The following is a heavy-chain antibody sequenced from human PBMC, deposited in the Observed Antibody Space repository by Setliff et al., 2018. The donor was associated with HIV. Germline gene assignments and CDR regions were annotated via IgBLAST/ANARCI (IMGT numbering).Heavy chain of an antibody. CDR1: GYTFTTYG. D-gene: IGHD6-19*01. CDR3: ARLGSGWSDSYYYAMDV. V-gene: IGHV1-18*01. Sequence: VSCKASGYTFTTYGISWVRQAPGHGLEWMGWISPYIGHTNYAQNFQGRVTMTIDTSTSTAYMELRSLRSDDTAVYFCARLGSGWSDSYYYAMDVWGQGTTVTAP. J-gene: IGHJ6*02. CDR2: ISPYIGHT.